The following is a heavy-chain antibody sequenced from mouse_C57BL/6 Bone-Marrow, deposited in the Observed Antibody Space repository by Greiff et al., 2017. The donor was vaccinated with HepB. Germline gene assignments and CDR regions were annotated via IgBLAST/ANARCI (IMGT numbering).Heavy chain of an antibody. V-gene: IGHV1-82*01. D-gene: IGHD1-1*01. CDR3: ANYYYGSSYGFAY. J-gene: IGHJ3*01. Sequence: LVESGPELVKPGASVKISCKASGYAFSSSWMNWVKQRPGKGLEWIGRIYPGDGDTNYNGKFKGKATLTADKSSSTAYMQLSSLTSEDSAVYFCANYYYGSSYGFAYWGQGTLVTVSA. CDR1: GYAFSSSW. CDR2: IYPGDGDT.